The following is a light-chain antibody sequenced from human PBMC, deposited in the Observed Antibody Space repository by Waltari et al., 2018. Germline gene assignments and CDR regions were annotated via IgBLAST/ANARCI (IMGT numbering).Light chain of an antibody. J-gene: IGLJ2*01. CDR2: GVS. CDR3: CSLTTSGTWV. CDR1: SSDVGYYNY. V-gene: IGLV2-14*01. Sequence: QSAPTQPPSVSGSPGQSVTISCTGTSSDVGYYNYVSWYQQHPGKAPKLVIYGVSNRPSGVSDRFSGSNAGNTAALTISGLQADDEAEYYCCSLTTSGTWVFGGGTRLTVL.